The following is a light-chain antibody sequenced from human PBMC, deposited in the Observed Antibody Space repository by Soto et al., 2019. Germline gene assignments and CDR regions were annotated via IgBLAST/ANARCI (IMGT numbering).Light chain of an antibody. Sequence: DIQISQSPSTLSASVGDTVTITCRASQSISSWLAWYQQKPGIAPKLLIYKASTLQRGVPSRFSGSGYGTVFTLTISHLQPDDSATYYRQQYDVYSTFGQGTKVEIK. V-gene: IGKV1-5*03. CDR2: KAS. J-gene: IGKJ1*01. CDR3: QQYDVYST. CDR1: QSISSW.